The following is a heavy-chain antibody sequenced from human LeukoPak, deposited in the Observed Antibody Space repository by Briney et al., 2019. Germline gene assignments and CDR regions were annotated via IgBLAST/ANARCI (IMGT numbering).Heavy chain of an antibody. CDR1: GYTFSSYG. D-gene: IGHD6-19*01. CDR2: ISADKGNT. V-gene: IGHV1-18*01. CDR3: AVAGTAFDFDY. J-gene: IGHJ4*02. Sequence: ASVKVSCKASGYTFSSYGISWVRQAPGQGLEWMGRISADKGNTKYAQKFQGRVTMTTDASTSTAYMELRSLRSDDTAVYYCAVAGTAFDFDYWGQGTLVTVSS.